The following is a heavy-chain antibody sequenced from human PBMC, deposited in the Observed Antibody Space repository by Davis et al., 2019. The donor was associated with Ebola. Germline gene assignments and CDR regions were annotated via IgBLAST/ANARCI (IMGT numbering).Heavy chain of an antibody. CDR3: ARGSGALYCSSTSCSEENAFDI. V-gene: IGHV3-13*01. J-gene: IGHJ3*02. Sequence: PGGSLRLSCAASGFTFSSYDMHWVRQATGKGLEWVSAIGTAGDTYYPGSVKGRFTISRDNAKNSLYLQMNSLRAEDTAVYYCARGSGALYCSSTSCSEENAFDIWGQGTMVTVSS. CDR1: GFTFSSYD. CDR2: IGTAGDT. D-gene: IGHD2-2*01.